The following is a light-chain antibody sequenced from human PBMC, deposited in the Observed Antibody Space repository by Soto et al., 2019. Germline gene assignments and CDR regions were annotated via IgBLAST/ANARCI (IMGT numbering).Light chain of an antibody. V-gene: IGLV4-60*03. CDR2: LEGSGSY. Sequence: QPVLTQSSSASASLGSSVKLTCTLSSGHSSYIIAWHQQQPGKAPRYLVKLEGSGSYNKGSGVPDRFSGSSSGTDRYLTISNLQSEDEADYYCETWDSNTRVFGTGTKVTV. CDR1: SGHSSYI. CDR3: ETWDSNTRV. J-gene: IGLJ1*01.